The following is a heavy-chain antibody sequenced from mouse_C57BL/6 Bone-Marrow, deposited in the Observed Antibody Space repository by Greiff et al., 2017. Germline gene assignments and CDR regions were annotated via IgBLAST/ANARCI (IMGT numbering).Heavy chain of an antibody. D-gene: IGHD3-2*02. Sequence: QVQLQQSGAELARPGASVKLSCKASGYTFTSYGISWVKQRTGQGLEWIGEIYPRSGNPSYNEKFKGKATLTADKSSSTAYMELRRLTSEDSAVYFCATAQASFAYWGQGTLVTVSA. V-gene: IGHV1-81*01. CDR2: IYPRSGNP. CDR3: ATAQASFAY. J-gene: IGHJ3*01. CDR1: GYTFTSYG.